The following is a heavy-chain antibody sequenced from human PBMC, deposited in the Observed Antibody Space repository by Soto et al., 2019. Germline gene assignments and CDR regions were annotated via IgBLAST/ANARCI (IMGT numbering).Heavy chain of an antibody. CDR2: IDPSDSYT. J-gene: IGHJ6*02. CDR3: ASHRGEDTVRGLYGMDV. CDR1: GYSFTSYW. V-gene: IGHV5-10-1*01. Sequence: PGESLKISCKGSGYSFTSYWISWVRQMPGKGLEWMGRIDPSDSYTNYSPSFQGHVTISADNSISTAYLQWSSLKASDTAMYYCASHRGEDTVRGLYGMDVWGQGTTVTVSS. D-gene: IGHD5-18*01.